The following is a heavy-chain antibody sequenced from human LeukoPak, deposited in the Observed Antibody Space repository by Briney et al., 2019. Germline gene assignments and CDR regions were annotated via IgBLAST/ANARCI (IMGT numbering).Heavy chain of an antibody. CDR2: ISDSGGST. CDR3: AKDLSTSSWYYFDY. Sequence: GGSLRLSCAASGFTFSSYGMSWVRRAPGKGLEWVSTISDSGGSTYYADSVKGRFTISRDNSKNTLYLQMNSLRAGDTAIYYCAKDLSTSSWYYFDYWGQGTLVTVSS. V-gene: IGHV3-23*01. D-gene: IGHD6-13*01. J-gene: IGHJ4*02. CDR1: GFTFSSYG.